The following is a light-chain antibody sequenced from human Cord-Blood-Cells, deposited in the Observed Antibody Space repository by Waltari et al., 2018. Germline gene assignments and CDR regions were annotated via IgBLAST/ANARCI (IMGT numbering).Light chain of an antibody. CDR1: QGISNY. J-gene: IGKJ4*01. CDR3: QKYNSASDLT. Sequence: DIQMTQSPSSLSASVRDRVTITCRASQGISNYLAWYQQKPGKVPKLLIYAASTLQSGGPSRFSGSGSGTDFTLSISSLQPEDGATYYCQKYNSASDLTFGGGTKVEIK. V-gene: IGKV1-27*01. CDR2: AAS.